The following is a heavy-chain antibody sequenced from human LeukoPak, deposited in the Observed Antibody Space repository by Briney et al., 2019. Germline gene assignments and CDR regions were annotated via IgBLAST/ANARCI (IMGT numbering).Heavy chain of an antibody. Sequence: GGSLRLSCAASGFTFSSYWMSWVRQARGKGLEWVANIKQDGSEKYYVDSVKSRFTISRDNAKNSLYLQMNSLRAEDTAVYYCARAVGYCSSTSCYVYYFDYWGQGTLVTVSS. CDR2: IKQDGSEK. D-gene: IGHD2-2*01. CDR3: ARAVGYCSSTSCYVYYFDY. J-gene: IGHJ4*02. CDR1: GFTFSSYW. V-gene: IGHV3-7*03.